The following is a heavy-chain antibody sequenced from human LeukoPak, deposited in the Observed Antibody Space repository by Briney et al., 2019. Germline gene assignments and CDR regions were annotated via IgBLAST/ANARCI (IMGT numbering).Heavy chain of an antibody. CDR1: GFTFDDYA. D-gene: IGHD4-23*01. CDR2: ISWNRGSI. J-gene: IGHJ4*02. CDR3: AKDIGYGGNFGYFDY. Sequence: GRSLRLSCAASGFTFDDYAMHWVRQAPGKGLEWVSGISWNRGSIGYADSVKGRFTISRDNAKNSLYLQMNSLRAEDTALYYCAKDIGYGGNFGYFDYWGQGTLVTVSS. V-gene: IGHV3-9*01.